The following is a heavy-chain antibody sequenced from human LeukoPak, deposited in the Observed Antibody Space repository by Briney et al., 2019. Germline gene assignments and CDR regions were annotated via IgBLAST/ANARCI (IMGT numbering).Heavy chain of an antibody. CDR1: GVSISSYY. CDR3: ARSEPPSVLSYYYYYGMDV. Sequence: TSETLSLTCTVSGVSISSYYWSWIRQPPGKGLEWIGYIYYSGSTNYNPSLKSRVTISIDTSKNQFSLKLSSVTAADTAVYYCARSEPPSVLSYYYYYGMDVWGQGTTVTVSS. J-gene: IGHJ6*02. CDR2: IYYSGST. V-gene: IGHV4-59*01. D-gene: IGHD2/OR15-2a*01.